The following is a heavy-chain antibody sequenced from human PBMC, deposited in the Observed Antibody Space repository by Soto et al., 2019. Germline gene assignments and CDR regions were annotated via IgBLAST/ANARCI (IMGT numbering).Heavy chain of an antibody. CDR2: ITGDTNRI. J-gene: IGHJ4*02. D-gene: IGHD6-19*01. V-gene: IGHV3-48*02. Sequence: EVQLVESGGGLVQPGGSLRLSCAASGFRFSIYSMSWVRQAPGKGLEWSAYITGDTNRIKYADSVKGRFTISRDNAKNSVYLQMNSLRDEDTAVYYCARSVEGHFDYWGQGTVVTVSS. CDR3: ARSVEGHFDY. CDR1: GFRFSIYS.